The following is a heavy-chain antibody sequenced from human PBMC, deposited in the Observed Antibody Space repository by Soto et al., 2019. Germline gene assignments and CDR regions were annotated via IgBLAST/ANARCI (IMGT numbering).Heavy chain of an antibody. CDR1: GFSVSSYA. J-gene: IGHJ4*02. D-gene: IGHD3-10*01. CDR3: AKHKNSASGSPFDY. V-gene: IGHV3-23*01. CDR2: ISGSAGST. Sequence: GGSLRLSCAASGFSVSSYAMSWVRQAPGKGLEWVSTISGSAGSTSYADSVKGRFTISRDNSKNTLYLHMNSLRAEDTAIYYCAKHKNSASGSPFDYWGQGTLVTVSS.